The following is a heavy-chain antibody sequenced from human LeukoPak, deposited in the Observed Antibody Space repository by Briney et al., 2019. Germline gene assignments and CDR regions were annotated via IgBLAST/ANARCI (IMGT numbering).Heavy chain of an antibody. Sequence: GGSLRLSCAASGFTVSRNYMSWVRQAPGKGLEWVSVLYSGGSTNYADSVEGRFTISRDNSKNTLYLQMNSLRAEDTAVYYCARVRDYYDSRGYYFEYFDHWGQGTLVTVSS. J-gene: IGHJ1*01. V-gene: IGHV3-53*01. D-gene: IGHD3-22*01. CDR2: LYSGGST. CDR1: GFTVSRNY. CDR3: ARVRDYYDSRGYYFEYFDH.